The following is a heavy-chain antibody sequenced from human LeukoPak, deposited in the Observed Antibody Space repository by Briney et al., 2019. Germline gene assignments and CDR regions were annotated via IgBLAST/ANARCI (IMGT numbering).Heavy chain of an antibody. CDR1: GFTFSSYA. D-gene: IGHD3-3*01. CDR2: ISYDGTNI. J-gene: IGHJ6*04. V-gene: IGHV3-30-3*01. Sequence: GRSLRLSCAASGFTFSSYALHWVRQAPGRGLEWVAVISYDGTNIDYADSVKGRFTISRDNSNNTLYLQMNSLRAEDTAMYFCARVEKGFWSGFKMDVWGKGTAVTVSS. CDR3: ARVEKGFWSGFKMDV.